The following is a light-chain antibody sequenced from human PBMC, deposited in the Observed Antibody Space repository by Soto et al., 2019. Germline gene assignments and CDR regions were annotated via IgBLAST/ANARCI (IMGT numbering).Light chain of an antibody. J-gene: IGKJ1*01. CDR3: QKYNSVPWT. V-gene: IGKV1-27*01. CDR1: QDISNY. CDR2: AAS. Sequence: DIQMTQSPSSLSAFVGDRVTITCRASQDISNYLAWYQQKPGKAPKLLIYAASALQSGVPSRFSGSGSGTGFTLTISSLQPEDVATYYCQKYNSVPWTFGQGTKVEIK.